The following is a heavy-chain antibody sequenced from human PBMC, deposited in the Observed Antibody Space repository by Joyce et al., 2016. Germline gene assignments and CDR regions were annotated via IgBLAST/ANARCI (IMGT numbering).Heavy chain of an antibody. CDR3: ARGGLVYDYSMDV. CDR1: GFMFSTSS. V-gene: IGHV3-21*02. Sequence: EVQLVESGGGLVKPGGSLKISCAASGFMFSTSSMSWCRQAPGKGLEWVSAISGDRRFIFHADSVRGRFTVSRDNAENSLYLQMKSLRVEDTAVYFCARGGLVYDYSMDVWGQGTTVIVSS. CDR2: ISGDRRFI. D-gene: IGHD2-21*01. J-gene: IGHJ6*02.